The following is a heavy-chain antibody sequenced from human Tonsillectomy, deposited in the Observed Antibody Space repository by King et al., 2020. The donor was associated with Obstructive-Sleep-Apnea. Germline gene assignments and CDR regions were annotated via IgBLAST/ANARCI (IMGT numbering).Heavy chain of an antibody. V-gene: IGHV3-43D*03. CDR1: GFTFDDYA. CDR3: AKDLEEGRGLLWFGEPHYGMDV. CDR2: ISWDGGSP. D-gene: IGHD3-10*01. Sequence: VQLVESGGVVVQPGGSLRLSCAAYGFTFDDYAMHWVRQAPGKGLEWVSLISWDGGSPYYADSVKGRFTISRDNSKNSLYLQMNSLRAEDTALYYCAKDLEEGRGLLWFGEPHYGMDVWGQGTTVTVSS. J-gene: IGHJ6*02.